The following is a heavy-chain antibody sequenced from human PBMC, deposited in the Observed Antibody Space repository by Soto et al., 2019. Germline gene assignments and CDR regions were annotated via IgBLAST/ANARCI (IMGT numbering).Heavy chain of an antibody. J-gene: IGHJ5*02. Sequence: QLQLQESGSGLVKPSETLSLTCAVSGGSISSGGFSWSWIRQLPGKGLEWIGYIYHTGNSYYNPSLASRVIISVDRSKNQFSLKLSSMTAADTAVYYCARELELRLGHGGWFDPWGQGTLVTVSS. D-gene: IGHD1-7*01. CDR2: IYHTGNS. CDR1: GGSISSGGFS. V-gene: IGHV4-30-2*01. CDR3: ARELELRLGHGGWFDP.